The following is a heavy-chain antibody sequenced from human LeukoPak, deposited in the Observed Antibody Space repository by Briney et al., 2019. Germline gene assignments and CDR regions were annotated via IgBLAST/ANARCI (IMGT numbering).Heavy chain of an antibody. CDR3: ARGGSYVYFDY. J-gene: IGHJ4*02. V-gene: IGHV4-4*02. CDR2: IYQSGRT. CDR1: GGSISSSIW. D-gene: IGHD3-16*01. Sequence: PSETLSLTCAVSGGSISSSIWWSWVRQPPGKGLEWIAEIYQSGRTNYNPSLRSRVTMSVDKSTNQFSLKLASVTAADTAVYYCARGGSYVYFDYWGQGTLLTVTS.